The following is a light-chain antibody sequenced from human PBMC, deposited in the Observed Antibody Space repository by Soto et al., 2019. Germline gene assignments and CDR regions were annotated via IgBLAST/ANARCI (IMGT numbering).Light chain of an antibody. Sequence: DIQMTQSPSTLSGSVGDRVTITCQASQTISSCLAWYQQKPGKAPKLLIYKSSTLKSGGPSRFSGSGTGTEFTLTISSLQPDDFATYYCQHYNSYSEAFGQGTKVDIK. CDR2: KSS. CDR1: QTISSC. J-gene: IGKJ1*01. V-gene: IGKV1-5*03. CDR3: QHYNSYSEA.